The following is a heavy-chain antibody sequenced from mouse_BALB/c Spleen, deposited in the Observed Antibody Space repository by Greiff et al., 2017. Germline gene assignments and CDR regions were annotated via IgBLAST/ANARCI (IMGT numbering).Heavy chain of an antibody. J-gene: IGHJ3*01. V-gene: IGHV5-6*01. D-gene: IGHD1-2*01. CDR2: ISSGGSYT. Sequence: EVQVVESGGDLVKPGGSLKLSCAASGFTFSSYGMSWVRQTPDKRLEWVATISSGGSYTYYPDSVKGRFTISRDNAKNTLYLQMSSLKSEDTAMYYCARQGVRRGAYWGQGTLVTVSA. CDR3: ARQGVRRGAY. CDR1: GFTFSSYG.